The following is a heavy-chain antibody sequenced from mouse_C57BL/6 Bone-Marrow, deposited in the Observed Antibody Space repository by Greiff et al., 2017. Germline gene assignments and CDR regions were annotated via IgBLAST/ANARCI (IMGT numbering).Heavy chain of an antibody. Sequence: VQLQQSGPVLVKPGASVKMSCKASGYTFTDYYMNWVKQSPGKSLEWIGVINPYNGGTSYNQKFKGKATLTVDKSSSTAYKELNSLTSEDSAVYYWASYDYGSSYGVYWYLDVWGTGTTVTVSS. CDR1: GYTFTDYY. J-gene: IGHJ1*03. D-gene: IGHD1-1*01. CDR3: ASYDYGSSYGVYWYLDV. V-gene: IGHV1-19*01. CDR2: INPYNGGT.